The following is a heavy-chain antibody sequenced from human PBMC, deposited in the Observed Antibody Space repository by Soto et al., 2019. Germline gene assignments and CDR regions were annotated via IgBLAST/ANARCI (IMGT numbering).Heavy chain of an antibody. CDR1: GYSFTSYW. CDR3: ARAAYCGGYCYYYFDY. CDR2: IYPGDSET. Sequence: GESLKISCKGSGYSFTSYWIGWVRQMPGKGLGGMGIIYPGDSETRYSPSFQGQVTSSADKSISTAYLQWSSLKASDTAMYYCARAAYCGGYCYYYFDYWGQGTLVTVSS. D-gene: IGHD2-21*02. V-gene: IGHV5-51*01. J-gene: IGHJ4*02.